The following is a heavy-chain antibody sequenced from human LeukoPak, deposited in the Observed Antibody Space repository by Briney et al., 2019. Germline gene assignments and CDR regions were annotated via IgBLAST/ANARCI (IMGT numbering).Heavy chain of an antibody. Sequence: ASVKVSCKASGYTFTGHYMHWVRQAPGQGLEWMGWINPNSGGTNYAQKFQGRVTMTRDTSISTAYMELSRLRSGDTAVYYCAPESILRWFDPWGQGTLVTVSS. CDR2: INPNSGGT. CDR3: APESILRWFDP. V-gene: IGHV1-2*02. D-gene: IGHD1-14*01. J-gene: IGHJ5*02. CDR1: GYTFTGHY.